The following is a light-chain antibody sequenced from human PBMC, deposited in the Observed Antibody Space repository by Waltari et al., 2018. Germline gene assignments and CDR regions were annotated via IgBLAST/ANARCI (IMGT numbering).Light chain of an antibody. J-gene: IGLJ1*01. CDR2: GGS. V-gene: IGLV2-23*01. Sequence: QSALTQPASVSGSPGQSITISCTGTSSDVGRYNLVSWYQQHPGKAPKLMIYGGSKRPSGVSSRFSESKSGNTASLTISGLQAEDEADDYCCSYAGSSTYVFGTGTKVTVL. CDR3: CSYAGSSTYV. CDR1: SSDVGRYNL.